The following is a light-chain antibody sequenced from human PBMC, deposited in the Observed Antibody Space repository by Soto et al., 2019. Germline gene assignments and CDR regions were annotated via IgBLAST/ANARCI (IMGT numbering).Light chain of an antibody. CDR2: DAS. Sequence: DIQMTQSPSSLSASVGDRVTITCRASQAISHYLAWYQQKPGKAPKLLIYDASTLESGVPSRFSGSGSGTEFTLIISSLQPDDFATYYCQQYNSLEVYTFGQGTKVDIK. CDR1: QAISHY. CDR3: QQYNSLEVYT. J-gene: IGKJ2*01. V-gene: IGKV1-5*01.